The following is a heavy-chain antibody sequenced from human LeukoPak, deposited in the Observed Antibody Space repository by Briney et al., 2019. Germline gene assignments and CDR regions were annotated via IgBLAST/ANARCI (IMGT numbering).Heavy chain of an antibody. J-gene: IGHJ5*02. D-gene: IGHD1-26*01. Sequence: SETLSLTCTVSGGSISSYYWSWIRQPPGKGLEWIGYIYYSGSTNYNPSLKSRVTISVDTSKNQFSLKLSSVTAADTAVYYCARRPYSGTPFDPWGQGTLVTVSS. CDR2: IYYSGST. CDR3: ARRPYSGTPFDP. CDR1: GGSISSYY. V-gene: IGHV4-59*08.